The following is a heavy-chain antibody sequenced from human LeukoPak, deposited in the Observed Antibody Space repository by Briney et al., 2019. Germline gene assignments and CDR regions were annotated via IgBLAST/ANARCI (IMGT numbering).Heavy chain of an antibody. CDR1: GFTFSDYY. Sequence: PGGSLRLSCAASGFTFSDYYMSWIRQAPGEGLEWVSYISSSGSTIYYADSVKGRFTISRDNAKNSLYLQMNSLRAEDTAVYYCARKRAYGSGRYPLDPWGQGTLVTVSS. J-gene: IGHJ5*02. D-gene: IGHD3-10*01. CDR2: ISSSGSTI. CDR3: ARKRAYGSGRYPLDP. V-gene: IGHV3-11*01.